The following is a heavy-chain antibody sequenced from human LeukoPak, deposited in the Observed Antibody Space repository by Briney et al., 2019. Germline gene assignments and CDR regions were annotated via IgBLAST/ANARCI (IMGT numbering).Heavy chain of an antibody. CDR1: GVTFSSYA. D-gene: IGHD4-11*01. CDR2: IIPIFGTA. J-gene: IGHJ4*02. CDR3: ARGQHDYSNYGGFDY. Sequence: ASVKVSCKASGVTFSSYAISWVRQAPGQGLEWMGGIIPIFGTANYAQKFQGRVTITADESTSTAYMELSSLRSEDTAVYYCARGQHDYSNYGGFDYWGQGTLVTVSS. V-gene: IGHV1-69*13.